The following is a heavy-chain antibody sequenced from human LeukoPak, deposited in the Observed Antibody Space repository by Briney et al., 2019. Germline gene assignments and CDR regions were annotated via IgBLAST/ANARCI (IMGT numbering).Heavy chain of an antibody. V-gene: IGHV4-34*01. CDR2: INHSGST. D-gene: IGHD6-6*01. J-gene: IGHJ4*02. Sequence: PSETLSLTCAVYGGSFSGYYWSWIRQPPGKGLEWIGEINHSGSTNYNPSLKSQVTISVDTSKNQFSLKLSSVTAADTAVYYCARVGEVSSSSFFDYWGQGTLVTVSS. CDR1: GGSFSGYY. CDR3: ARVGEVSSSSFFDY.